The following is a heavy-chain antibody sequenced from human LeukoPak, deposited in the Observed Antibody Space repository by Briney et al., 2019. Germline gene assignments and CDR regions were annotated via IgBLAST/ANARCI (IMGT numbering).Heavy chain of an antibody. V-gene: IGHV3-23*01. CDR2: ISGSGGST. CDR1: GFTFSIYA. J-gene: IGHJ4*02. D-gene: IGHD6-13*01. CDR3: AKDRKFTAAAGTADY. Sequence: GRSLRLSCAASGFTFSIYAMHWVRQAPGKGLEWVSAISGSGGSTYYADSVKGRFTISRDNSKNTLYLQMNSLRAEDTAVYYCAKDRKFTAAAGTADYWGQGTLVTVSS.